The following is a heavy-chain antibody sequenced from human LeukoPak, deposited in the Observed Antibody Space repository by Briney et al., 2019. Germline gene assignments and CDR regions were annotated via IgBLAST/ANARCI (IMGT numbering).Heavy chain of an antibody. V-gene: IGHV1-69*05. J-gene: IGHJ4*02. CDR1: GGTFSSYA. Sequence: ASVKVPCKASGGTFSSYAISWVRQAPGQGLEWMGRIIPIFGTANYAQKFQGRVTITTDESTSTAYMELSSLRSEDTAVYYCARVSRSYSSGWYSGDYWGQGTLVTVSS. CDR2: IIPIFGTA. CDR3: ARVSRSYSSGWYSGDY. D-gene: IGHD6-19*01.